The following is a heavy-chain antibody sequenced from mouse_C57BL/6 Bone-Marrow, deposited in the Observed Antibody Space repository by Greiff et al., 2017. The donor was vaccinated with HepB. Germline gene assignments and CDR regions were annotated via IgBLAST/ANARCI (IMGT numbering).Heavy chain of an antibody. V-gene: IGHV10-1*01. Sequence: EVQLVESGGGLVQPKGSLKLSCAASGFSFNTYAMNWVRQAQGKGLEWVARIRSKSNNYATYYADSVKDRFTISRDDSESMLYLQMNNLKTEDTAMYYCVGHPLYAMDYWGQGTSVTVSS. CDR3: VGHPLYAMDY. CDR2: IRSKSNNYAT. J-gene: IGHJ4*01. CDR1: GFSFNTYA.